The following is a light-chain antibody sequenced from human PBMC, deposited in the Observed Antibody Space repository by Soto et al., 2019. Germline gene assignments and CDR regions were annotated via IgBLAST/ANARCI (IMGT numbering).Light chain of an antibody. Sequence: QSVRTQPASVSGSPGQSITISCTGTTSDVGGYNYVSWYQQHPGKAPKLMIYDVNKRPSGVSNRFSGSKSGNTASLTISGLQADYEADYYCSSYKSTTPHVFGAGTEVTDL. CDR3: SSYKSTTPHV. CDR1: TSDVGGYNY. J-gene: IGLJ1*01. V-gene: IGLV2-14*01. CDR2: DVN.